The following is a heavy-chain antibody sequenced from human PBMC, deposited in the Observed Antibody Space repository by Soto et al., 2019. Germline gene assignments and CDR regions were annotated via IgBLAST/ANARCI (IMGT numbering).Heavy chain of an antibody. D-gene: IGHD6-13*01. V-gene: IGHV3-23*01. Sequence: EVQLLESGGGLVQPGGSLRLSCAASGFTFSSYAMSWVRLAPGKGLEWVSAISGSGGSTYYADSVKGRFTISRDNSKNTLYLQMNSLRAEDTAVYYCACPTRQLVVFGAFDIWGQGTMVTVSS. CDR1: GFTFSSYA. CDR2: ISGSGGST. CDR3: ACPTRQLVVFGAFDI. J-gene: IGHJ3*02.